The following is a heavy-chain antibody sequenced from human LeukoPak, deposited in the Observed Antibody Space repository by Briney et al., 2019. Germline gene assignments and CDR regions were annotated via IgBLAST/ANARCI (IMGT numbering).Heavy chain of an antibody. J-gene: IGHJ4*02. CDR3: ARTTDYGGNSDYFDY. D-gene: IGHD4-23*01. CDR2: ISAYNGNT. Sequence: ASVKVSCKASGYTFTSYGISWVRQAPGQGLEWMGWISAYNGNTNYAQKLQGRVTITADKSTSTAYMELSSLRSEDTAVYYCARTTDYGGNSDYFDYWGQGTLVTVSS. V-gene: IGHV1-18*01. CDR1: GYTFTSYG.